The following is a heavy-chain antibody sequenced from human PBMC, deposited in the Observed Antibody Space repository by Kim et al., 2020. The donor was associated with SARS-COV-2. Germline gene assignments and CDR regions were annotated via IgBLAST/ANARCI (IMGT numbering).Heavy chain of an antibody. CDR1: GGSFSGYY. J-gene: IGHJ4*02. CDR2: INHSGST. V-gene: IGHV4-34*01. D-gene: IGHD6-19*01. Sequence: SETLSLTCAVYGGSFSGYYWSWIRQPPGKGLEWIGEINHSGSTNYNPSLKSRVTISVDTSKNQFSLKLSSVTAADTAVYYCARVRSGRFYYFDYWGQGTLGTVSS. CDR3: ARVRSGRFYYFDY.